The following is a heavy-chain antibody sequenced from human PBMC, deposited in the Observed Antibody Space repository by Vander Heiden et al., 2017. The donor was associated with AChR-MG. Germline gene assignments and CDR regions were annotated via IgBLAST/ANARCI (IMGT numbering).Heavy chain of an antibody. D-gene: IGHD2-21*02. V-gene: IGHV1-2*02. CDR1: GATFTNYY. Sequence: QIQLVQSGAEVTKPGASVKVSCKASGATFTNYYVHWVRQAPGQGLEWMGWMNANTGETKYADRLQGRIIMTRDTSITIASLDLSRLISDDTAVYYCAAESCSGADCNQGFDYWGQGTLVTVSS. CDR2: MNANTGET. CDR3: AAESCSGADCNQGFDY. J-gene: IGHJ4*02.